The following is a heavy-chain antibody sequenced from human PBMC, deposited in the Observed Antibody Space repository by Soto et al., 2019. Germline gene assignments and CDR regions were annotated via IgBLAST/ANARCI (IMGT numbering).Heavy chain of an antibody. CDR3: VRDLWGLGSLDY. D-gene: IGHD3-16*01. CDR1: GFTFSSYA. CDR2: ISGSGGST. V-gene: IGHV3-23*01. J-gene: IGHJ4*02. Sequence: PGGSLRLSCAASGFTFSSYAMSWVRQAPGKGLEWVSAISGSGGSTYYADSVKGRFTISRDNSKNTLYLQMNSLTAEDTAVYYCVRDLWGLGSLDYWGQGTLVTVSS.